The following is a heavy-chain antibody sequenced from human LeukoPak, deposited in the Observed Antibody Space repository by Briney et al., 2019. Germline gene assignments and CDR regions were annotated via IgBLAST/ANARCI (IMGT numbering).Heavy chain of an antibody. CDR1: GGSISSYY. CDR3: AKSNGYGLVDI. Sequence: SETLSLICTVSGGSISSYYWRWIRQPPGKGLEWIGYIYYSGSTNYNPSLKSRVTISLDTSRNQFSLKLNSVTAADTAVYYCAKSNGYGLVDIWGQGTMVTVSS. D-gene: IGHD3-10*01. V-gene: IGHV4-59*12. J-gene: IGHJ3*02. CDR2: IYYSGST.